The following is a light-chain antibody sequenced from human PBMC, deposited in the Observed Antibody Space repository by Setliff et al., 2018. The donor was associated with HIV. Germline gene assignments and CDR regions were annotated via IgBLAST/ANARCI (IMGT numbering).Light chain of an antibody. CDR1: SSDLGTYES. J-gene: IGLJ1*01. CDR3: CSYASTRSYV. CDR2: EIN. Sequence: QSALTQSASVSGSPGQSLTVSCSGTSSDLGTYESVSWYQHHPGKAPKLIIYEINRRPSGVSNRFSASKSGDTATLTIPRLQAEDEADYYCCSYASTRSYVFGTGTKVTVL. V-gene: IGLV2-23*02.